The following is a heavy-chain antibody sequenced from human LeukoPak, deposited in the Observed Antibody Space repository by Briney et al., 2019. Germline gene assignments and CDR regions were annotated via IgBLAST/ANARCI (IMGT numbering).Heavy chain of an antibody. Sequence: PGGSLRLSCAASGFTVSSNYMSWVRQAPRKGLEWVSVIYSDGRTFYADSVKGRFTISRDNSKNTLYLQMNSLRAEDTAIYYCARGAVYGSGSYCHDCWGQGTLVTVSS. CDR3: ARGAVYGSGSYCHDC. CDR2: IYSDGRT. V-gene: IGHV3-53*01. CDR1: GFTVSSNY. J-gene: IGHJ4*02. D-gene: IGHD3-10*01.